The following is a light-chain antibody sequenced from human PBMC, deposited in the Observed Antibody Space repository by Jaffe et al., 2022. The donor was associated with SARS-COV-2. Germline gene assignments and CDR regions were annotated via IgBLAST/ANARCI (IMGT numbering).Light chain of an antibody. J-gene: IGKJ1*01. CDR3: QQLNRAGWT. V-gene: IGKV1-9*01. Sequence: DIQLTQSPSFLSASVGDRVTITCRASQGISSYLAWYQQKPGKAPKLLIYAASTLQSGVPSRFSGSGSGTEFTLTISSLQPEDFATYYCQQLNRAGWTFGQGTKVEIK. CDR1: QGISSY. CDR2: AAS.